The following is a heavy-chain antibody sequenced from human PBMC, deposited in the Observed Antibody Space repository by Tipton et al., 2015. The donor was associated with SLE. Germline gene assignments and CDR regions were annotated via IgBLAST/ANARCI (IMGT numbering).Heavy chain of an antibody. V-gene: IGHV1-18*01. CDR1: GYPFTSYG. CDR3: ARAVTTGLYWYFDL. Sequence: QLVQSGAEVKKPGASVKVSCKASGYPFTSYGISWVRQAPGQGLEWMGWISNYNGNTNYAQNLQGRVTMTTDTSTSTAYMELRSLRSDDTAIYYCARAVTTGLYWYFDLWGRGTLVTVSS. J-gene: IGHJ2*01. D-gene: IGHD4-17*01. CDR2: ISNYNGNT.